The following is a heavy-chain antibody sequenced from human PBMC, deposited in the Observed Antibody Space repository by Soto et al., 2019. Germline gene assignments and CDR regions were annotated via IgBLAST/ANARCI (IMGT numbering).Heavy chain of an antibody. CDR2: ISYDGSNK. V-gene: IGHV3-30*18. CDR1: RFSFSRSG. Sequence: PGGSLRLPCSASRFSFSRSGMHWVRHAPGKGLEWVALISYDGSNKYYADSVKGRFTISRDNSKNTLYLQMNSLRPDDTAVYYCAKDVGRAAAGTFDDWGQGTRGTVSS. CDR3: AKDVGRAAAGTFDD. D-gene: IGHD6-13*01. J-gene: IGHJ4*02.